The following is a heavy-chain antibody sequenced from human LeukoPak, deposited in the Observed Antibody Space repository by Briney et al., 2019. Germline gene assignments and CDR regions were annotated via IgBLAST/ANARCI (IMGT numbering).Heavy chain of an antibody. V-gene: IGHV3-74*01. CDR3: TRDLMDYDVSTGLHHYYMDV. CDR2: INGDGRNI. CDR1: GFTFSSYW. J-gene: IGHJ6*02. D-gene: IGHD3-9*01. Sequence: GGSLRLSCVAPGFTFSSYWMPWVRQDQRKGLVWVSRINGDGRNINYADSVRGRFTISRDNAKNTLYLQMNTLRVEDTAVYYCTRDLMDYDVSTGLHHYYMDVWGQGTTVTVSS.